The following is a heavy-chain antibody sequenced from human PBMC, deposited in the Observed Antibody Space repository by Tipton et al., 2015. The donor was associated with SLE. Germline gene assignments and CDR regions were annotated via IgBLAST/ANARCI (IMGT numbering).Heavy chain of an antibody. V-gene: IGHV4-59*08. J-gene: IGHJ6*02. Sequence: LRLSCIVSGDSINSYYWSWIRQPPGKGLEWIGYIHYSGSTDYNPSLKSRVTISVDPAKNQFSLKLTSVTAADTAVYYCARGMLTWRGAIIGVDVWGQGTSVNVSS. CDR2: IHYSGST. CDR1: GDSINSYY. CDR3: ARGMLTWRGAIIGVDV. D-gene: IGHD2-8*01.